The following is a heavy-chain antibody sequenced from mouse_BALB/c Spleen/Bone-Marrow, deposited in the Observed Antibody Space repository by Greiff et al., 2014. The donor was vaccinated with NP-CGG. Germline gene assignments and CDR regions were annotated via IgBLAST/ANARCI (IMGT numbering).Heavy chain of an antibody. CDR1: GFTFSGYA. D-gene: IGHD4-1*01. CDR3: ASLTGRDY. J-gene: IGHJ2*01. V-gene: IGHV5-9-3*01. Sequence: EVQLQQSGGGLVKPGGSLKLSCAASGFTFSGYAMSWVRQTPEKRLEWVATISSGGSYTYYPDSVKGRFTISRDNAKNTLYLQMSSLRSEDTAMYYCASLTGRDYWGQGTTPTVSA. CDR2: ISSGGSYT.